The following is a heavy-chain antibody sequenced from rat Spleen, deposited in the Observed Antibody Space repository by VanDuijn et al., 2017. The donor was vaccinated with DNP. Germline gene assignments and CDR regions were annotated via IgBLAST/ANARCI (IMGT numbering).Heavy chain of an antibody. J-gene: IGHJ2*01. V-gene: IGHV5-29*01. CDR1: GFTFSNYG. CDR2: ISYDGSST. CDR3: ARRPALGFDY. D-gene: IGHD5-1*01. Sequence: EVQLVESGGGLVQPGRSLKLSCAASGFTFSNYGMAWVRQAPTKGLEWVATISYDGSSTYYRDSVKGRFTISRDNAKSTLYLQMDSLRSEDTATYYCARRPALGFDYWGQGVMVTVSS.